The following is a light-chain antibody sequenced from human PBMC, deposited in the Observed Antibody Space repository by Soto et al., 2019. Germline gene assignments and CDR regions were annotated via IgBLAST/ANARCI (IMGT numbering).Light chain of an antibody. Sequence: DIVMTQSPDSLAVSLGERATINCKSSQSVLYSSNNENYLAWYQQKPGQPPKLLIYWASTREFGVPDRFSGSGSGTDFTLTISSLQAEDVAVYYCQQYYSTSSSTFGQGTKVEIK. CDR1: QSVLYSSNNENY. CDR3: QQYYSTSSST. CDR2: WAS. J-gene: IGKJ1*01. V-gene: IGKV4-1*01.